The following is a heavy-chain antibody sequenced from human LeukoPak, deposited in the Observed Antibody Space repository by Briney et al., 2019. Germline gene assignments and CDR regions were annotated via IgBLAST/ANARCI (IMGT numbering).Heavy chain of an antibody. CDR1: GGSISSSSYY. CDR3: ARGRRKYDILTGYYRDSDYYYYGMDV. J-gene: IGHJ6*02. D-gene: IGHD3-9*01. CDR2: IYYSGST. Sequence: SETLSLTCTVSGGSISSSSYYWGRIRQPPGKGLEWIGSIYYSGSTYYNPSLKSRVTISVDTSKNQFSLKLSSVTAADTAVYYCARGRRKYDILTGYYRDSDYYYYGMDVWGQGTTVTVSS. V-gene: IGHV4-39*07.